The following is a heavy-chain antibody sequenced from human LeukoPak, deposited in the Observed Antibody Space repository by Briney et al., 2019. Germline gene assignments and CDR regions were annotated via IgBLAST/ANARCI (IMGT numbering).Heavy chain of an antibody. CDR1: GYTFTSYD. CDR2: MNPNSGNT. Sequence: GASVKVSCKASGYTFTSYDINWARQATGQGLEWMGWMNPNSGNTGYAQKFQGRVTMTRNTSISTAYMELSSLRSEDTAVYYCARGNRYGDLFDYWGQGTLVTVSS. V-gene: IGHV1-8*01. J-gene: IGHJ4*02. D-gene: IGHD4-17*01. CDR3: ARGNRYGDLFDY.